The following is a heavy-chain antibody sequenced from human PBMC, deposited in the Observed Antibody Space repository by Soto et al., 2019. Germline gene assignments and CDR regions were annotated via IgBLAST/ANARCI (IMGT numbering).Heavy chain of an antibody. Sequence: SQTLSLTWAISGDSVASNSAAWNWIRQAPSRGLEWLGRTYYRSKWYTDYAESVKSRITIKPHPSKNQVSLQLKTVTPEETAVYYCTTGATNGQQENYYYGIXXWGQGTTVTVSS. CDR2: TYYRSKWYT. V-gene: IGHV6-1*01. J-gene: IGHJ6*02. CDR3: TTGATNGQQENYYYGIXX. CDR1: GDSVASNSAA.